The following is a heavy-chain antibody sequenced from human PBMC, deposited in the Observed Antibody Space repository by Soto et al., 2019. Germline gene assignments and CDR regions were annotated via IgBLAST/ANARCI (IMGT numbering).Heavy chain of an antibody. V-gene: IGHV3-23*01. CDR3: ARRGSGSYYDY. CDR1: GFTFSSYA. Sequence: EVQLLESGGGLVQPGGSLRLSCAASGFTFSSYAMRWVRQAPVKGLAWVSAISGSGDSTYYADSVKGRFTISRDKSKNTLYLQMNSLRAEDTAVYYCARRGSGSYYDYWGQGTLVTVSS. D-gene: IGHD1-26*01. CDR2: ISGSGDST. J-gene: IGHJ4*02.